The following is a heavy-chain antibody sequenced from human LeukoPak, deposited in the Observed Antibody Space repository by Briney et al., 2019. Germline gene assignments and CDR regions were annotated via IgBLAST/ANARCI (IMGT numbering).Heavy chain of an antibody. CDR3: ARGDNYYGSGSYYNGVY. V-gene: IGHV1-69*02. J-gene: IGHJ4*02. Sequence: ASVKVSCKASGGTFSSYTISWVRQAPGQGLEWMGRIIPILGIANYAQKFQGRVTITADKSTSTAYMELSSLRSEDTAVYYCARGDNYYGSGSYYNGVYWGQGTLVTASS. CDR2: IIPILGIA. D-gene: IGHD3-10*01. CDR1: GGTFSSYT.